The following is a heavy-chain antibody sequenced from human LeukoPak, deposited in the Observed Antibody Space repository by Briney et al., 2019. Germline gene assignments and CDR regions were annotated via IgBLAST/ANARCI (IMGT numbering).Heavy chain of an antibody. CDR2: IKQDGSEK. V-gene: IGHV3-7*01. CDR3: TRGIVGATKRNCYYGMDV. CDR1: GFTFSSYW. J-gene: IGHJ6*02. Sequence: GGSLRLSCAASGFTFSSYWMSWVRQAPGKGLEWVANIKQDGSEKYYVDSVKGRFTISRDNAKNSLYLQMNSLRAEDTAVYYCTRGIVGATKRNCYYGMDVWGQGTTVTVSS. D-gene: IGHD1-26*01.